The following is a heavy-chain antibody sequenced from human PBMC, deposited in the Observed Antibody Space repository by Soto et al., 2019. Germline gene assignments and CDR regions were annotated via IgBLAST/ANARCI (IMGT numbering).Heavy chain of an antibody. CDR3: ARDQGYSSGWYDY. J-gene: IGHJ4*02. V-gene: IGHV4-59*01. CDR1: GGSISSYY. D-gene: IGHD6-19*01. CDR2: IYYSGST. Sequence: NPSETLSLTCTVSGGSISSYYWSWIRQPPGKGLEWIGYIYYSGSTNYNPSLKSRVTISVDTSKNQFSLKLSSVTAADTAVYYCARDQGYSSGWYDYWGQGTLVTVSS.